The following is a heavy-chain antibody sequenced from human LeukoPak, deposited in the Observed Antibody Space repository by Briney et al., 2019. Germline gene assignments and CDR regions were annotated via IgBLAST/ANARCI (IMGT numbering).Heavy chain of an antibody. V-gene: IGHV3-53*01. Sequence: PGGSLRLSCAASGFTVSSNYMSWVRQAPGKGLEWVSVIYSGGSTYYADSVMGRFTISRDNAKNTVYLQMNSLRAEDTAVYYCASSQWEPLDHWGQGTLVTVSS. J-gene: IGHJ4*02. CDR1: GFTVSSNY. CDR2: IYSGGST. D-gene: IGHD1-26*01. CDR3: ASSQWEPLDH.